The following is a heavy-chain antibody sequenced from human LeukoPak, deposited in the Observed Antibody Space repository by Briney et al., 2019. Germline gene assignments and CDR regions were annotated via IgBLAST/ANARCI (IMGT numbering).Heavy chain of an antibody. CDR2: IYYSGST. Sequence: SETLSLTCTVSGGSISSYYWSWIRQPPGKGLEWIGYIYYSGSTNYNPSLKSRVTISVDTSKNQFSLKLSSVTAADTAVYYCARRARTERGGWLDPWGQGTLVTVSS. CDR3: ARRARTERGGWLDP. J-gene: IGHJ5*02. D-gene: IGHD1-1*01. CDR1: GGSISSYY. V-gene: IGHV4-59*08.